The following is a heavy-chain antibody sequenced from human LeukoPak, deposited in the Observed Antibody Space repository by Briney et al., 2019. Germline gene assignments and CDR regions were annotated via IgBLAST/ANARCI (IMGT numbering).Heavy chain of an antibody. D-gene: IGHD3-10*01. CDR1: GGSISGYY. J-gene: IGHJ4*02. V-gene: IGHV4-39*07. Sequence: PSETLSLTCTVSGGSISGYYWGWIRQPPGKGLEWIGSIYYSGSTYYNPSLKSRVTISVDTSKNQFSLKLSSVTAADTVVYYCARGVRGYYGSGSYKDYWGQGTLVTVSS. CDR3: ARGVRGYYGSGSYKDY. CDR2: IYYSGST.